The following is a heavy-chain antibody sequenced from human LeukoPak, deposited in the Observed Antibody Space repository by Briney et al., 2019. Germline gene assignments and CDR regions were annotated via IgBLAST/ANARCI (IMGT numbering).Heavy chain of an antibody. CDR2: VNPNSGNT. D-gene: IGHD3-3*01. J-gene: IGHJ5*02. V-gene: IGHV1-8*03. CDR1: GYTFTNYD. CDR3: ARGLYDFWSGYYTRAGFDP. Sequence: GASVKDSCKASGYTFTNYDINWVRQATGQGLEWMGWVNPNSGNTGYAQKFQGRVTITRNTSISTAYMELSSLRSEDTAVYYCARGLYDFWSGYYTRAGFDPWGQGTLVTVSS.